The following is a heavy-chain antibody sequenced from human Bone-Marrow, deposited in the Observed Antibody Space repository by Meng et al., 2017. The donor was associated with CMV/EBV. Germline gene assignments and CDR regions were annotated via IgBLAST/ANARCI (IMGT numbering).Heavy chain of an antibody. V-gene: IGHV1-69*05. CDR1: GGTFSSYA. Sequence: SVKVSCKASGGTFSSYAISWVRQAPGQGLEWMGGIIPIFSTANYAQKFQGRVTITTDESTSTAYMELSSLRSEDTAVYYCVPYCRSTSGPIGAFDIWGQGTMVTVSS. CDR3: VPYCRSTSGPIGAFDI. CDR2: IIPIFSTA. D-gene: IGHD2-2*01. J-gene: IGHJ3*02.